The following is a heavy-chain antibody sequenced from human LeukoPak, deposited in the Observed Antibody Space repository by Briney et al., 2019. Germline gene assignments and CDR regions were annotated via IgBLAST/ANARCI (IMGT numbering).Heavy chain of an antibody. CDR2: ISHDDTHK. V-gene: IGHV3-30*04. CDR1: GCAFSTYT. CDR3: AVDLAHGVPDYFDY. J-gene: IGHJ4*02. Sequence: GRSLRLSCAASGCAFSTYTMHWVRQAPGKGPEWVSVISHDDTHKYYAGAVAGRFTISRDNSKNMLYLQMDSVRADDSAIYYCAVDLAHGVPDYFDYWGQGTLVTVSS. D-gene: IGHD2-8*01.